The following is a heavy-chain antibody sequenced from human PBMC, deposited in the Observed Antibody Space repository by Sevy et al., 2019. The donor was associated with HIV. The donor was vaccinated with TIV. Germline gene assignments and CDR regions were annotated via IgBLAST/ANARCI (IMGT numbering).Heavy chain of an antibody. Sequence: GGSLRLSCAASGFTFSSYGMHWVRQAPGKGLEWVAFIRYDGSNKYYADSVKGRFTISRDNSKNTLYLQMNSLRAEDTAGYYCAKDSSYYYYDSSGGDYWGQGTLVTVSS. V-gene: IGHV3-30*02. CDR2: IRYDGSNK. J-gene: IGHJ4*02. CDR1: GFTFSSYG. D-gene: IGHD3-22*01. CDR3: AKDSSYYYYDSSGGDY.